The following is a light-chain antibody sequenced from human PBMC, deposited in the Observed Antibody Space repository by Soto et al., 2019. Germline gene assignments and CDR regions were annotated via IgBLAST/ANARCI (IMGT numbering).Light chain of an antibody. Sequence: QSALTHPASVSASPGQSITISCTGTRSDVGAYNYFYWYQQHPGKAPKLMIFDVNNRPSGVSNRFSGSKSGNTASLTISGLQAEDEADYYCSSYTTTSTLAFGGGTKLTVL. J-gene: IGLJ2*01. CDR1: RSDVGAYNY. CDR3: SSYTTTSTLA. V-gene: IGLV2-14*03. CDR2: DVN.